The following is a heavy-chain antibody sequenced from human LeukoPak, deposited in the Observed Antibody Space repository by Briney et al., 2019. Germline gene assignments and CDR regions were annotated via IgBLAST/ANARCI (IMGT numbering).Heavy chain of an antibody. CDR3: ARGPGTGYYHYMDV. J-gene: IGHJ6*03. V-gene: IGHV3-48*03. D-gene: IGHD3/OR15-3a*01. CDR1: GFTLSSYE. Sequence: GGSLRLSCAASGFTLSSYEMNWVRQAPGKGLEWVSYISSSGSTIYYADSVKGRFTISRDNAKNSLYLQMNSLRAEDTAVYYCARGPGTGYYHYMDVWGKGTTVTISS. CDR2: ISSSGSTI.